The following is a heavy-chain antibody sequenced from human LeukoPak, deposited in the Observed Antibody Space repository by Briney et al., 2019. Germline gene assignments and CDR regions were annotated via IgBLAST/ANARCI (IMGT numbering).Heavy chain of an antibody. J-gene: IGHJ4*02. CDR3: ALSDAGYFDY. CDR2: ISYDGSNK. Sequence: PGGSLRLSCAASGFTFSSYAMHWVRQAPGKGLEWVAVISYDGSNKYYADSVKGRFTISRDNSKNTLYLQMNSLRAEDTAVYYCALSDAGYFDYWGQGTLVTVSS. V-gene: IGHV3-30-3*01. D-gene: IGHD3-3*02. CDR1: GFTFSSYA.